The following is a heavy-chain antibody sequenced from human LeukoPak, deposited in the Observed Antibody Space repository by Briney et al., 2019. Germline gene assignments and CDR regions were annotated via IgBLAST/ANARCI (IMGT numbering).Heavy chain of an antibody. CDR2: IIPILGIA. V-gene: IGHV1-69*04. D-gene: IGHD5-12*01. CDR1: GGTFSSYA. Sequence: ASVKVSCKASGGTFSSYAISWVRQAPGQGLEWMGRIIPILGIANYAQKFQGRVTITADKPTSTAYMELSSLRSEDTAVYYCASLRGYSGHNWFDPWGQGTLVTVSS. J-gene: IGHJ5*02. CDR3: ASLRGYSGHNWFDP.